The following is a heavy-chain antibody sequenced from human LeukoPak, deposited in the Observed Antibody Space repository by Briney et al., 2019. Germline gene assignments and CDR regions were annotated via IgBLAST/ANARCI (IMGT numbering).Heavy chain of an antibody. V-gene: IGHV4-34*01. CDR2: INHSGST. J-gene: IGHJ6*03. CDR3: ARGLQQITMVRGTYRPYYYYYMDV. CDR1: GGSFSGYY. Sequence: TSETLSLTCAVYGGSFSGYYWSWIRQPPGKGLEWIGEINHSGSTNYNPPLKSRVTISVDTSKNQFSLKLSSVTAADTAVYYCARGLQQITMVRGTYRPYYYYYMDVWGKGTTVTVSS. D-gene: IGHD3-10*01.